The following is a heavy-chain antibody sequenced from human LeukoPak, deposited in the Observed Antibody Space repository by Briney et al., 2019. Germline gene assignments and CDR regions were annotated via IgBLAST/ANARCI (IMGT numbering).Heavy chain of an antibody. J-gene: IGHJ5*02. CDR2: ISAYNGNT. Sequence: GAAVKVSCKASGYTFTSYGISWVRQAPGQGLEWMGWISAYNGNTNYAQKLQGRVTMTTDTSTSTDYMELRSLRSDDTAVYYCARDSDGERVSWFDPWGQGTLVTVSS. V-gene: IGHV1-18*04. D-gene: IGHD5-24*01. CDR3: ARDSDGERVSWFDP. CDR1: GYTFTSYG.